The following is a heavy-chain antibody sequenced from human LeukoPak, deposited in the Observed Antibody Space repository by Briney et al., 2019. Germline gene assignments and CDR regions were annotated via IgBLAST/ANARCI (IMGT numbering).Heavy chain of an antibody. CDR1: GFTFSSYG. Sequence: GGSLRLSCAASGFTFSSYGMHWVRQAPGKGLEWVAFIRYDGSNKYYADSVKGRFTISRDNSRNTLYLQMSSLRAEDTAVYYCGGEATIGDDYWGQGTLVTVSS. D-gene: IGHD5-12*01. J-gene: IGHJ4*02. CDR2: IRYDGSNK. CDR3: GGEATIGDDY. V-gene: IGHV3-30*02.